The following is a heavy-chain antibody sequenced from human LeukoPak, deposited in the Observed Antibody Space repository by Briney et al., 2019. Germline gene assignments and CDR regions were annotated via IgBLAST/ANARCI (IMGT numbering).Heavy chain of an antibody. Sequence: GGSLRLSCEASGFTFNTYYMHWVRQAPGKGLEWVSGISWNSGSIGYADSVKGRFTISRDNAKNSLYLQMNSLRAEDTALYYCAKGPAAMFYYGMDVWGQGTTVTVSS. CDR1: GFTFNTYY. V-gene: IGHV3-9*01. J-gene: IGHJ6*02. CDR3: AKGPAAMFYYGMDV. D-gene: IGHD2-2*01. CDR2: ISWNSGSI.